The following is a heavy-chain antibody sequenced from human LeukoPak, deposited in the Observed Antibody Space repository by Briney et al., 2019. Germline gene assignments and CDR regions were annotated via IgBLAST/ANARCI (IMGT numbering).Heavy chain of an antibody. V-gene: IGHV3-30*18. CDR1: GFTFSGYG. J-gene: IGHJ4*02. CDR2: ISYDGSTK. CDR3: AKVPSKMTTRTFDS. D-gene: IGHD5-24*01. Sequence: GGSLRLSCAASGFTFSGYGMHWVRQAPGQGLEWVPVISYDGSTKYYADSVQGRFTISRDNSKNILYLQMNSLRAEDTAVYYCAKVPSKMTTRTFDSWGRGTLVTVSS.